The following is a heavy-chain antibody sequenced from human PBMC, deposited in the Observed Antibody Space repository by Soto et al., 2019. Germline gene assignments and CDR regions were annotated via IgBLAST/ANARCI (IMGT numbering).Heavy chain of an antibody. D-gene: IGHD7-27*01. CDR2: ISGSGGTT. V-gene: IGHV3-23*01. J-gene: IGHJ6*02. Sequence: EVQLLESGGGLVRPGGSLRLSCVASTFTFTDYAMSWVRQAPGEGLEWVSGISGSGGTTYYAESVKGRFSISRDNSKNTLSLQMNSLRVEDTAVYYCAKGVEANWGFYYGMDVWGQGTTVTVSS. CDR3: AKGVEANWGFYYGMDV. CDR1: TFTFTDYA.